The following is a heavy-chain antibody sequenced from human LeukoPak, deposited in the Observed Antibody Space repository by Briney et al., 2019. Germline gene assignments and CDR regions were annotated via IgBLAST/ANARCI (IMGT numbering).Heavy chain of an antibody. Sequence: GGSLRLSCAASGLTFSSYSMNWVRQAPGKGLEWVSSISSSSSYIYYADSVKGRFTISRDNAKNSLYLQMNSLRAEDTAVYYCARAGSSSGGALDIWGQGTMVTVSS. CDR3: ARAGSSSGGALDI. J-gene: IGHJ3*02. V-gene: IGHV3-21*01. D-gene: IGHD6-13*01. CDR1: GLTFSSYS. CDR2: ISSSSSYI.